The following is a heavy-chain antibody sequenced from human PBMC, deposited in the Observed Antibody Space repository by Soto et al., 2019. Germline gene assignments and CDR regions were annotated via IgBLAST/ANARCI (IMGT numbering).Heavy chain of an antibody. CDR2: IYYSGST. J-gene: IGHJ5*02. V-gene: IGHV4-30-4*01. D-gene: IGHD4-17*01. CDR1: GGSISSGDSY. Sequence: PLSLTCTVSGGSISSGDSYWSWIRQPPGKGLEWMGYIYYSGSTYYNPSLKSRVTISVGTSKNQFSLKLSSVTAADTAVYYWARGNIVTTVGSPYGRGFDPWGDVTLVTASS. CDR3: ARGNIVTTVGSPYGRGFDP.